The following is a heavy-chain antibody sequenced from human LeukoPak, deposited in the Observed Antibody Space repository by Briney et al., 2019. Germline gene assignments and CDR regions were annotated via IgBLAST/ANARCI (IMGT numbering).Heavy chain of an antibody. V-gene: IGHV4-34*01. CDR2: INHSGST. CDR3: ARGLHYNILTGGMDV. J-gene: IGHJ6*02. D-gene: IGHD3-9*01. Sequence: SETLSLTCTVSGGSISSYYWSWIRQPPGKGLEWIGEINHSGSTNYNPSLKSRVTVSVDTSKKQFSLNLRSVTAADTAVYYCARGLHYNILTGGMDVWGQGTTVIVSS. CDR1: GGSISSYY.